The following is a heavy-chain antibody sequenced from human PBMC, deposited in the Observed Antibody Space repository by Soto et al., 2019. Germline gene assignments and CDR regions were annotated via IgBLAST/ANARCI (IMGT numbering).Heavy chain of an antibody. CDR1: DRTFSGYY. J-gene: IGHJ6*02. CDR3: ARMGYYGSGEPDRYYYGMDV. V-gene: IGHV4-34*01. CDR2: INHSGST. Sequence: PSQTLPLTCAGYDRTFSGYYWSCIRQLPGKGLQWLGEINHSGSTNYNASLKSRVIISVDTSKNQFSLKLSSVTAADTAVYYCARMGYYGSGEPDRYYYGMDVWGQGTTVT. D-gene: IGHD3-10*01.